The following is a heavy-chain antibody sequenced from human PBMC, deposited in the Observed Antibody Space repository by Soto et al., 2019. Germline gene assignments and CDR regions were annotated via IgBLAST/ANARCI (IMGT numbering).Heavy chain of an antibody. CDR3: AQIPNYYQYDWFDP. Sequence: QITLKESGPTLVKPTQTLTLTCTFSGFSLTTRGVGVGWIRQPPGKALECLALIYWDDDKRYSPSLQRRLSITKDTSKNQVVLTMTNVNPVDTATYYCAQIPNYYQYDWFDPWGQGTLVSVSS. J-gene: IGHJ5*02. CDR2: IYWDDDK. CDR1: GFSLTTRGVG. D-gene: IGHD3-16*01. V-gene: IGHV2-5*02.